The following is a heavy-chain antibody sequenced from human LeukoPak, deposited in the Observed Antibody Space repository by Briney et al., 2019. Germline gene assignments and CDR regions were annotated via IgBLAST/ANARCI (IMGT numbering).Heavy chain of an antibody. D-gene: IGHD1-26*01. J-gene: IGHJ6*02. CDR3: ARDHAMGGCVGLSYYYGMDV. CDR2: ISSSSTTI. V-gene: IGHV3-48*01. CDR1: EFTFNSYS. Sequence: GGSLRLSCAASEFTFNSYSMNWVRQAPGKGLEWVSYISSSSTTIYYADSVKGRFTISRDNAKNSLYLQMNSLRAEDTAVYYCARDHAMGGCVGLSYYYGMDVWGQGTTVTVSS.